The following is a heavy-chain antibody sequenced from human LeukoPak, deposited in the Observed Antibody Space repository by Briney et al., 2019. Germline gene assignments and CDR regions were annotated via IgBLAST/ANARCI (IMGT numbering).Heavy chain of an antibody. D-gene: IGHD4-17*01. V-gene: IGHV1-18*01. J-gene: IGHJ3*02. CDR3: ARDRSPYYGDYTYSDAFDI. Sequence: GASVKVSCKTSGYTFTTYGITWVRQAPGQGLEWMGWISAYNGNTSYAQKLQGRVTMTTDTSTNTAYMELRSLRSDDTAVYYCARDRSPYYGDYTYSDAFDIWGQGTMVTASS. CDR2: ISAYNGNT. CDR1: GYTFTTYG.